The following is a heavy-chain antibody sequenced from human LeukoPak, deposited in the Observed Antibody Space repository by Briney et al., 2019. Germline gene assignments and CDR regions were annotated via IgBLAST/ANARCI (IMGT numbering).Heavy chain of an antibody. CDR3: ARGPAVAGNDAFDI. CDR2: IYYSGST. CDR1: GGSISSYY. D-gene: IGHD6-19*01. Sequence: SETLSLTCTVSGGSISSYYWSWIRQPPGKGLEWIGYIYYSGSTNYNPSLKSRVTMSVDTSKNQFSLKLSSVTAADTAVYYCARGPAVAGNDAFDIWGQGTMVTVSS. V-gene: IGHV4-59*12. J-gene: IGHJ3*02.